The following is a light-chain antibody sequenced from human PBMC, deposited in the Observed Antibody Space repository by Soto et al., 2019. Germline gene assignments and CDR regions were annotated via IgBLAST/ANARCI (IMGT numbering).Light chain of an antibody. Sequence: LTQPASVSGSPGQSVTISCTGTTSDVGGYHYVSWYQHHPGKAPKLMIYEISTRPSGVSDRFSGSKSGNTASLTISGLQAEDEADYYCSSYTSSSTLVFGTGTKVTVL. V-gene: IGLV2-14*01. CDR3: SSYTSSSTLV. J-gene: IGLJ1*01. CDR2: EIS. CDR1: TSDVGGYHY.